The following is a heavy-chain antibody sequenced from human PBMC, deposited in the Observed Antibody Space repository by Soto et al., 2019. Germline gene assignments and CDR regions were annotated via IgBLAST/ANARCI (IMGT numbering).Heavy chain of an antibody. CDR3: ARSRRQWFGGKLSYYFDF. Sequence: GSLRLSCAASGFVFRTCWMSWVRQAPGKGLEWVANIKEDGSEANYVDSVKGRFAVSRDKDTNSLYLQLNSLTPEDTAVYYCARSRRQWFGGKLSYYFDFWGQGTLVTVSS. V-gene: IGHV3-7*01. J-gene: IGHJ4*02. CDR1: GFVFRTCW. CDR2: IKEDGSEA. D-gene: IGHD3-10*01.